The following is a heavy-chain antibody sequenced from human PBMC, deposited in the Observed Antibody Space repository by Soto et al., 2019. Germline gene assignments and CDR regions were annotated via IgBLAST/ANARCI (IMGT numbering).Heavy chain of an antibody. Sequence: ASVKVSCKASGYTFTSYGISWVRQAPGQGLEWMGWISAYNGNTNYAQKLQGRVTMTTDTSTSTAYMELRSLRSDDTAVYYCARDMRSTGTSLEYYFDYWGQGTLVTVSS. V-gene: IGHV1-18*01. CDR1: GYTFTSYG. CDR2: ISAYNGNT. CDR3: ARDMRSTGTSLEYYFDY. D-gene: IGHD1-7*01. J-gene: IGHJ4*02.